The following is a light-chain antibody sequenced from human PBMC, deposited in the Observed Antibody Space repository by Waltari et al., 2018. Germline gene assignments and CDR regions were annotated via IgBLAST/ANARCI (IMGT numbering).Light chain of an antibody. CDR2: RDS. V-gene: IGLV3-21*02. J-gene: IGLJ3*02. Sequence: SYVLSQPPSVSVAPGQTARVTCGGNNIGRKSVIWYQQKPGQAPVLVIYRDSVRPSGIPERFSGSNSGNTATLSISRVEAGDEADYYCQVWDNSSDHVVFGGGTTVTVL. CDR1: NIGRKS. CDR3: QVWDNSSDHVV.